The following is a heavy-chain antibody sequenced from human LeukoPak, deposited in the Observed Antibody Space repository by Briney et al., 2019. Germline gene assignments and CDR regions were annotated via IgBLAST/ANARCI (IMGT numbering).Heavy chain of an antibody. J-gene: IGHJ4*02. V-gene: IGHV3-30*03. Sequence: GRSLRLSCAASGFTLRTYGMHWVRQAPGKGLEWVAIISYDGTNNYYADSVKGRLTISRDNSKNTLYLQMNSLRAEDTAVYYCARRGTNWGRFDYWGQGSLVTVSS. CDR2: ISYDGTNN. CDR3: ARRGTNWGRFDY. CDR1: GFTLRTYG. D-gene: IGHD7-27*01.